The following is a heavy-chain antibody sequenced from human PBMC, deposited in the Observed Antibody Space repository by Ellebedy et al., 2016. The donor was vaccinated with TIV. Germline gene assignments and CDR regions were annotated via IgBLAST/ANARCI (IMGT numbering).Heavy chain of an antibody. D-gene: IGHD5-12*01. CDR3: ARESGYDYFDY. CDR1: GYTLTGYY. Sequence: AASVKVSCQASGYTLTGYYIHWVRPPPGQGLEWLGWINPHSGGTNYGQKFQGRVTMTRDTSISTAYMELSRLRSDDTAVYYCARESGYDYFDYWGQGTLVTVSS. J-gene: IGHJ4*02. CDR2: INPHSGGT. V-gene: IGHV1-2*02.